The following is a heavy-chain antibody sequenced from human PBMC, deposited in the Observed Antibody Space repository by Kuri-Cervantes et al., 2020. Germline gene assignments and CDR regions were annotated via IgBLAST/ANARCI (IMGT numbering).Heavy chain of an antibody. CDR3: ARRYCSESCTYYYYMGV. Sequence: GGSLRLSCAASGFTFSRDWMSWVRQAPGKGLEWVANIKQDGSEKYYVDSVKGRFTISRDNSKNTLYLQMNSLRAEDTAMYYCARRYCSESCTYYYYMGVWGTGTTVTVSS. V-gene: IGHV3-7*01. CDR1: GFTFSRDW. D-gene: IGHD2-15*01. J-gene: IGHJ6*03. CDR2: IKQDGSEK.